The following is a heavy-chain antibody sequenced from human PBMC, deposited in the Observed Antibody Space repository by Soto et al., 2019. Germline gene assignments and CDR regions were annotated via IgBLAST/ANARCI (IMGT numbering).Heavy chain of an antibody. Sequence: QVQLVQSGAEVKKPGASVKVSCKASGYTFTSYDIIWVRQATGQGLEWMGWMNPSTGNTDSAEKFQGRITMTRNTSISTVYMELGSLSFEDTAVYYCARGRIIVAGGFDPWGQGTLVTVSS. CDR3: ARGRIIVAGGFDP. CDR2: MNPSTGNT. D-gene: IGHD6-19*01. CDR1: GYTFTSYD. J-gene: IGHJ5*02. V-gene: IGHV1-8*01.